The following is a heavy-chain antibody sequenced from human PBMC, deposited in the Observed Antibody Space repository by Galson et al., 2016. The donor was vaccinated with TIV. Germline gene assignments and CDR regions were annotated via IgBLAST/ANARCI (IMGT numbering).Heavy chain of an antibody. D-gene: IGHD3-3*01. CDR3: ARGAPSVFGVIMTLDY. CDR1: GDSVSSTSAA. J-gene: IGHJ4*02. Sequence: CAISGDSVSSTSAAWNWIRQSPSRGLEWLGRTYYRYTRYNDYAASLKRRITINPATSKNQFSLQLTSVTPEDAAVYYCARGAPSVFGVIMTLDYWGQGTLVTVSS. V-gene: IGHV6-1*01. CDR2: TYYRYTRYN.